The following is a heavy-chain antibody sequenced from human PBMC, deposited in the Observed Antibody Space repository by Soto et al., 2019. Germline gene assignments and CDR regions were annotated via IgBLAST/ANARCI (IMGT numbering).Heavy chain of an antibody. D-gene: IGHD3-9*01. CDR3: ARGNSSTWFLVY. Sequence: PSETLSLTCVVSGDSITSSNWWSWVRQPPGKGLEWIGEIYHSGSTNYNPSLKSRVTISVDKSKNQFSLKLNSVTAADTAVYYCARGNSSTWFLVYWGQGTLVTVSS. V-gene: IGHV4-4*02. CDR1: GDSITSSNW. J-gene: IGHJ4*02. CDR2: IYHSGST.